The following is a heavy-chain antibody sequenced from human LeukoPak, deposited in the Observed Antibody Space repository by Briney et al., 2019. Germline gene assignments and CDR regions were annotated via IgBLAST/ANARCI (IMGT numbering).Heavy chain of an antibody. CDR3: ARGGYCGGDCYFYY. D-gene: IGHD2-21*02. CDR1: GGSIISSSYY. J-gene: IGHJ4*02. V-gene: IGHV4-39*07. CDR2: IYYSGNT. Sequence: SETLSLTCTVSGGSIISSSYYWGWIRQPPGKGLEWIGSIYYSGNTDYNPSLKSRVTISVETSKNQFSLKLSSVTAADTAVYYCARGGYCGGDCYFYYWGQGTLVTVSS.